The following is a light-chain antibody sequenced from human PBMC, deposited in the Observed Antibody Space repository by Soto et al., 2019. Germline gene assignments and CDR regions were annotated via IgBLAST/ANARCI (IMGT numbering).Light chain of an antibody. CDR3: QQYGSSLWT. J-gene: IGKJ1*01. Sequence: EVVMTQSPATLSLAPWVRSTVSWRVSQSARSSLGWYQQKPGQAPRLLIYGASTRATGIPARFSGSGSGTDFTLTISRLEPEDFAVYYCQQYGSSLWTFGQGTKWIS. V-gene: IGKV3-20*01. CDR1: QSARSS. CDR2: GAS.